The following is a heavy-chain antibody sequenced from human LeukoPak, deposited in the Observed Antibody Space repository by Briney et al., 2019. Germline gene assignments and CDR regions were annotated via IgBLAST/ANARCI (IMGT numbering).Heavy chain of an antibody. CDR1: GDSISSYY. CDR2: IYYSGST. CDR3: ASYDILTGFFDY. D-gene: IGHD3-9*01. J-gene: IGHJ4*02. Sequence: NPSETLSLTCTVSGDSISSYYWSWIRQPPGKGLEWIGYIYYSGSTNYNPSLKSRVTISVDTSKNQFSLKLSSVTAADTAVYYCASYDILTGFFDYWGQGTLVTVSS. V-gene: IGHV4-59*01.